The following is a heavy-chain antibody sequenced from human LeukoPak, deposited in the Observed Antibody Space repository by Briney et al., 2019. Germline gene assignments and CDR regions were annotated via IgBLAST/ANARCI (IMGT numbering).Heavy chain of an antibody. CDR1: GFTFSGCW. CDR3: AKDLRGNYVRHFDY. Sequence: GGSLRLSCAASGFTFSGCWMTWVRQAPGKGLEWVSSISGSGASTYYADSVKGRFTVSRDNSKDTLYLQMNSLRAEDTALYYCAKDLRGNYVRHFDYWGQGTLVTVSS. J-gene: IGHJ4*02. CDR2: ISGSGAST. V-gene: IGHV3-23*01. D-gene: IGHD3-16*01.